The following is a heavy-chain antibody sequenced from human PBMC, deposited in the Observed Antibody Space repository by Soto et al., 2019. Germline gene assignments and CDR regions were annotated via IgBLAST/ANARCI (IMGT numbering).Heavy chain of an antibody. D-gene: IGHD4-17*01. CDR3: AREFLQSDNDYGDYGGVFDP. CDR2: ISAYNGNT. J-gene: IGHJ5*02. Sequence: QVQLVQSGAEVKKPGASVKVSCKASGYTFTSYGISWVRQAPGQGLEWMGWISAYNGNTNYAQKIQGRVTMTTDTSTSTAYMELRSLRSDDTAVYYCAREFLQSDNDYGDYGGVFDPWGQGTLVTVSS. V-gene: IGHV1-18*01. CDR1: GYTFTSYG.